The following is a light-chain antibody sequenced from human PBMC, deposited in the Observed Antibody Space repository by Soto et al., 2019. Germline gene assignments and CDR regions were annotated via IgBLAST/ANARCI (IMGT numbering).Light chain of an antibody. J-gene: IGKJ5*01. Sequence: EIVMTQSPATLSLSPWERATLSCRASQSISGNLAWYQQKPGQAPRLLIYGASTRATGVPARFSDSGSETEFSLTISSLQSEDFAVYYCQQYNNWPPTIGQGTRLEIK. CDR3: QQYNNWPPT. CDR2: GAS. CDR1: QSISGN. V-gene: IGKV3-15*01.